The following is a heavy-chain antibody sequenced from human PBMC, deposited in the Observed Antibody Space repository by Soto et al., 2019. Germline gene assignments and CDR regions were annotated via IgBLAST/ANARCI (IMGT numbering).Heavy chain of an antibody. V-gene: IGHV2-5*02. CDR2: IYWDDDK. J-gene: IGHJ5*02. D-gene: IGHD3-10*01. CDR1: GFSLSTSGVG. CDR3: PHRLPAYYGARSYRYNWFDP. Sequence: QITLKVSGPTLVKPTQTLMLTCTFSGFSLSTSGVGVGWIRQRPGKALEWLALIYWDDDKRYSPSPKSRPTITRDTSKSQVVPTMINMDPVDTATYYCPHRLPAYYGARSYRYNWFDPWGQGTLFTFSS.